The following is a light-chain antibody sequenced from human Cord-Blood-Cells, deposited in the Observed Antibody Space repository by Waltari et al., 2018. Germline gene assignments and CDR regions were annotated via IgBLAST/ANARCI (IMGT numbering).Light chain of an antibody. CDR2: DVS. J-gene: IGLJ1*01. CDR3: SSYTSSSTLV. Sequence: QSALTQPASVSGAPGQSMTISCTGTSRHVGGYNYVSWYQQHPRKAPNLMIYDVSNRPSGVCNRFSGSKSGNTASLTISGLQAEDEADYDCSSYTSSSTLVFGTGTKVTVL. V-gene: IGLV2-14*01. CDR1: SRHVGGYNY.